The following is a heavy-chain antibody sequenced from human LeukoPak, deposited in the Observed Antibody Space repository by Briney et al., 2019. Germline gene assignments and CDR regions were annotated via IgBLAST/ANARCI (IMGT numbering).Heavy chain of an antibody. CDR3: AKDGASYYYGSGSPYYFDY. Sequence: GGSLRLSCAASGFTFSSYAMSWVRQAPGQGLEWVSAISGSGGSTYYADSVKGRFTISRDNSKNTLYLQMNSLRAEGTAVYYCAKDGASYYYGSGSPYYFDYWGQGTLVTVSS. J-gene: IGHJ4*02. CDR1: GFTFSSYA. D-gene: IGHD3-10*01. CDR2: ISGSGGST. V-gene: IGHV3-23*01.